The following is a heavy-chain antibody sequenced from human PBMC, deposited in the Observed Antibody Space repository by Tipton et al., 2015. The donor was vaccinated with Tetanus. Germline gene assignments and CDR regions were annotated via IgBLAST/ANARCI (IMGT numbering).Heavy chain of an antibody. J-gene: IGHJ4*02. D-gene: IGHD3-10*01. V-gene: IGHV4-30-2*01. Sequence: TLSLTCAVSGDSISSAGYSWSWIRQPPGKGLEWIGFIYHNGGTYYNPSLKSRATISVDRSKNQFSLKLNSVTAADTAVYFCARGGTMVHGVILQDHFYYWGQGTLVTVSS. CDR3: ARGGTMVHGVILQDHFYY. CDR2: IYHNGGT. CDR1: GDSISSAGYS.